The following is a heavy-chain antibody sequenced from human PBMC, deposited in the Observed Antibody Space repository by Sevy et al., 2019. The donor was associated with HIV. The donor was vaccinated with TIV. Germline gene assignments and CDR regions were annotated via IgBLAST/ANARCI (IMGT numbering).Heavy chain of an antibody. D-gene: IGHD2-2*02. V-gene: IGHV3-9*03. CDR3: AKDFGRYCSSTSCYTGGFDY. CDR1: GFTFDDYA. J-gene: IGHJ4*02. CDR2: ISWNSGSI. Sequence: GGSLRLSCAASGFTFDDYAMHWVRQAPGKGLEWVSGISWNSGSIGYADSVKGRFTISRDNAKNSLYLQMSSLRAEDVDLYSGAKDFGRYCSSTSCYTGGFDYWGQGIQVTVSS.